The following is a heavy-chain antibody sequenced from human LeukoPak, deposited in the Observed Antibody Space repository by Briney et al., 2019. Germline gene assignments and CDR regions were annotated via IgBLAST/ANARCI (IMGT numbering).Heavy chain of an antibody. V-gene: IGHV4-34*01. CDR1: GGSFSGYY. CDR2: INHSGST. CDR3: ARDYYGSGSYYKHYYGMDV. D-gene: IGHD3-10*01. J-gene: IGHJ6*04. Sequence: SETLSLTCAVYGGSFSGYYWSWIRQPPGKGPEWIGEINHSGSTNYNPSLKSRVTISVDMSKNQFSLKLSSVTAADTAVYYCARDYYGSGSYYKHYYGMDVWGKGTTVTVSS.